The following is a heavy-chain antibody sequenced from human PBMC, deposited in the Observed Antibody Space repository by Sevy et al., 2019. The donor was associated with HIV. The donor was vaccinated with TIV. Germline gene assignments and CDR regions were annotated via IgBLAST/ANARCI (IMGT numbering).Heavy chain of an antibody. CDR1: GFTFNTYA. J-gene: IGHJ6*02. V-gene: IGHV3-30*04. Sequence: GGSLRLSCAASGFTFNTYAMHWVRQAPGKGLEWVALISYDGSYEYYADSVEGRFTISRDNSKNTLYLQMNSLRAEDTAVYYCARSSLVVSGSYGMDVWGQRTTVTVSS. CDR3: ARSSLVVSGSYGMDV. CDR2: ISYDGSYE. D-gene: IGHD3-22*01.